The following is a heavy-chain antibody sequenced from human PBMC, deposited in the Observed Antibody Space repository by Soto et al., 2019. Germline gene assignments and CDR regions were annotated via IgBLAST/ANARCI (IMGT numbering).Heavy chain of an antibody. J-gene: IGHJ2*01. CDR3: ARDGSANWYFDWYFDL. Sequence: QVQLVESGGGVVQGGGALRLSCAASGFPLSGYPMHLVRQAPGKGLEWVAISANDASSEHYADSVKGRFTISRDNSENTLYLQMNSLRAEDTALYYCARDGSANWYFDWYFDLWGRGTVVTVSS. CDR2: SANDASSE. V-gene: IGHV3-30-3*01. CDR1: GFPLSGYP. D-gene: IGHD2-2*01.